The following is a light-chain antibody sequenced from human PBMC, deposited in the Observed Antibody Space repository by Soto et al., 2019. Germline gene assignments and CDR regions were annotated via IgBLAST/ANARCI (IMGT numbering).Light chain of an antibody. J-gene: IGKJ1*01. V-gene: IGKV3-20*01. Sequence: EIVLAQSPGTLSLSPGERATLSCRASQTISSRYLTWYQQKSGQVPRLLIYGASSRATGIPDRFSGSGSGTDFTLTISRLEPEDGAVYYCHHSGNSHGTFGQGTKVEI. CDR3: HHSGNSHGT. CDR1: QTISSRY. CDR2: GAS.